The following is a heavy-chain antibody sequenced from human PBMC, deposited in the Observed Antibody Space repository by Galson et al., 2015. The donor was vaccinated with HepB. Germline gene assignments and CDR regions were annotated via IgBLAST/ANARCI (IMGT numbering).Heavy chain of an antibody. V-gene: IGHV3-21*01. Sequence: SLRLSCAASGFTLSNFRMTWVRQAPGQGLEWVSSMSSGSSYIYYADSVKGRFTISRDNAENSLFLQMNSLRVEDTAVYYCVRGTGRVTLGIDYWGQGALVTVSS. CDR2: MSSGSSYI. D-gene: IGHD3-10*01. J-gene: IGHJ4*02. CDR1: GFTLSNFR. CDR3: VRGTGRVTLGIDY.